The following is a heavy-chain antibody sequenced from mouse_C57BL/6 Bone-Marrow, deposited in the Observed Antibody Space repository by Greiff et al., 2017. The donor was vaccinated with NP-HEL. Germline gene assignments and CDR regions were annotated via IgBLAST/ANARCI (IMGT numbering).Heavy chain of an antibody. D-gene: IGHD1-1*01. Sequence: QVQLQQPGTELVKPGASVKLSCKASGYTFTSYWMHWVKQRPGQGLEWIGNINPSNGGPKYTAKLKRKATMTVDKSSSTAYMQLSSLTSEDSAVYYVARWSKITTVDVYFDYWGQGTTLTVSS. CDR1: GYTFTSYW. CDR3: ARWSKITTVDVYFDY. J-gene: IGHJ2*01. V-gene: IGHV1-53*01. CDR2: INPSNGGP.